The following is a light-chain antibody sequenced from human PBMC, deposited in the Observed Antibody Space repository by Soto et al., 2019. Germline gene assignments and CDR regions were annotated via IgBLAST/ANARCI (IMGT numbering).Light chain of an antibody. CDR3: QQYNNWPQT. CDR1: QSVITY. CDR2: GAS. J-gene: IGKJ1*01. Sequence: EVVMTQSPATLSVSPGGRATLSCRASQSVITYLAWYQRKPGQAPRLLIYGASSRATGVPARFSGSGSGTEFTLTISSPQSEDFAVYYCQQYNNWPQTFGQGTKVEIK. V-gene: IGKV3-15*01.